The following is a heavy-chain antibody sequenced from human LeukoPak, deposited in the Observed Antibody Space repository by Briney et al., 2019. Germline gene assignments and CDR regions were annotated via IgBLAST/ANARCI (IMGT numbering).Heavy chain of an antibody. D-gene: IGHD3-22*01. CDR2: IYYSGST. CDR3: ARDDNTWFDP. CDR1: GGSISSYY. J-gene: IGHJ5*02. Sequence: PSETLSLTCTVSGGSISSYYWSWIRQPPGKGLEWIGYIYYSGSTNYNPSLKSRVTISVDTSKNQFSLKLSSVTAADTAVYYCARDDNTWFDPWGQGTLVTVSS. V-gene: IGHV4-59*12.